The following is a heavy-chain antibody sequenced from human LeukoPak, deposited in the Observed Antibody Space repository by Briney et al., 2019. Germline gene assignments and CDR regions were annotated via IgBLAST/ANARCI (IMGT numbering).Heavy chain of an antibody. D-gene: IGHD5-18*01. V-gene: IGHV4-34*01. Sequence: PSETLSLTCAVYGGSFSGYYWSWIRQPPGKGLEWIGEINHSGSTNYNPSLKGRVTISVDTSKNQFSLKLSSVTAADTAVYYCAIRGYSYGWYFDYWGQGTLVTVSS. CDR1: GGSFSGYY. J-gene: IGHJ4*02. CDR3: AIRGYSYGWYFDY. CDR2: INHSGST.